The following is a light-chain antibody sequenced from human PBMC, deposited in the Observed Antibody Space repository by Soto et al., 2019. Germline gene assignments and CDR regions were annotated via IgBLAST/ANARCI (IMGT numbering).Light chain of an antibody. V-gene: IGKV3-15*01. CDR3: QQYNNWTPAK. CDR2: GAS. Sequence: EIVMTQSPATLSVSPGERATLSCRASQSVSSNLAWYQQKPGQAPRLLIYGASTRATGIPARFSGSGSGTEFTLTLSSLQSEDFAVYYCQQYNNWTPAKFGQGTKVEIK. J-gene: IGKJ1*01. CDR1: QSVSSN.